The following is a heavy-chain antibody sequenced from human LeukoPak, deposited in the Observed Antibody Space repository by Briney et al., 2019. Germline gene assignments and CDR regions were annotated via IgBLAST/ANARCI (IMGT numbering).Heavy chain of an antibody. D-gene: IGHD5-18*01. Sequence: SETLSLTCTVSGGSISGYYWSWIRQPPGKGLEWIAYIYYNGTSNYNPSLKSRVIISVDTSKNQFSLKLSSVTAADTAVYYCARHTISSDDTAMVVWGQGTLVTVSS. CDR1: GGSISGYY. CDR3: ARHTISSDDTAMVV. CDR2: IYYNGTS. V-gene: IGHV4-59*08. J-gene: IGHJ4*02.